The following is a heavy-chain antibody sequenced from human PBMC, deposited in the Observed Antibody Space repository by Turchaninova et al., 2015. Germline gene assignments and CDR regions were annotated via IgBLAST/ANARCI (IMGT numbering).Heavy chain of an antibody. CDR2: IYYSEGT. Sequence: QVQLQESGPGLVKPSETLSLTCTVSGGSISSYYWSWIRQPPGKGLGWIGYIYYSEGTNYNPPPKSRVTITVEPSKNQFSRKLGSVTAAYTAVYYGARLMELIGGSNYYYMDVWGKGTTVTVSS. J-gene: IGHJ6*03. CDR1: GGSISSYY. D-gene: IGHD1-7*01. V-gene: IGHV4-59*08. CDR3: ARLMELIGGSNYYYMDV.